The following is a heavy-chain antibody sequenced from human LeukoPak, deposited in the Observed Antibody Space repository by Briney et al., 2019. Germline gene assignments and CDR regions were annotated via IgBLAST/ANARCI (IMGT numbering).Heavy chain of an antibody. Sequence: SETLSLTCTVSGGSIRSSYWSWIRQPPGKRLQWLGYIHHSGETDYNPSLQSRVTISVDTSKNHFSLRLRSVSAADTAIYFCVRRGSDSGYRRGWNFDLWGRGTLVSVSS. CDR1: GGSIRSSY. CDR2: IHHSGET. V-gene: IGHV4-59*08. CDR3: VRRGSDSGYRRGWNFDL. J-gene: IGHJ2*01. D-gene: IGHD5-12*01.